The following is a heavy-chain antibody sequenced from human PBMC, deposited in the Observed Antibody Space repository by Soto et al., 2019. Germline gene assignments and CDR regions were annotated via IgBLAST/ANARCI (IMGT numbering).Heavy chain of an antibody. J-gene: IGHJ4*02. CDR2: ITDNGGST. D-gene: IGHD2-15*01. Sequence: EVQLLESGGGLVQPGGSLRLSCAASGFMFSSYVMNWVRQAPGKGLEWVSSITDNGGSTYYADSVKGRFTISRDNSKNTLYLQMNSLSADDTAVYYCAKDICGPSRCYNDYWGQGTLVTVSP. CDR3: AKDICGPSRCYNDY. V-gene: IGHV3-23*01. CDR1: GFMFSSYV.